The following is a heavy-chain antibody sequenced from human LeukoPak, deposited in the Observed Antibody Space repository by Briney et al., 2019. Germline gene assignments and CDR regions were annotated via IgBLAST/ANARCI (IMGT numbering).Heavy chain of an antibody. CDR3: ARDDSSGYYSYGY. V-gene: IGHV3-33*01. CDR1: GFTFSGCG. J-gene: IGHJ4*02. D-gene: IGHD3-22*01. Sequence: PGGPLRLSCEVSGFTFSGCGMHWVRQAPGKGLEWVAVIWYDGDNKYYADSVKGRFTISRDNSKNTLYLQMNSLRPEDTAVYYCARDDSSGYYSYGYWGQGTLVTVSS. CDR2: IWYDGDNK.